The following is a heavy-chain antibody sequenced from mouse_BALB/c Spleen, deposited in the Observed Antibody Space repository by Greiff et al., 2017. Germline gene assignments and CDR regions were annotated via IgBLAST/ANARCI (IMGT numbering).Heavy chain of an antibody. CDR3: ARDYYGSPMDY. V-gene: IGHV3-6*02. CDR2: ISYDGSN. J-gene: IGHJ4*01. CDR1: GYSITSGYY. Sequence: EVQLVESGPGLVKPSQSLSLTCSVTGYSITSGYYWNWIRQFPGNKLEWMGYISYDGSNNYNPSLKNRISITRDTSKNQFFLKLNSVTTEDTATYYCARDYYGSPMDYWGQGTSVTVSS. D-gene: IGHD1-1*01.